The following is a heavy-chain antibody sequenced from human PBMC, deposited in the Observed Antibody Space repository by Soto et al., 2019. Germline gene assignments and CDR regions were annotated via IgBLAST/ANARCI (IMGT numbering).Heavy chain of an antibody. D-gene: IGHD3-16*01. J-gene: IGHJ4*02. CDR3: QGGDF. CDR2: INDSGNT. Sequence: SETLSLTCAVTGGSFRGYFWSWIRQSPAKGLEWIGEINDSGNTYYNPSFKSRLTISVDTSTSQISLRLTSVTAADSAVYYCQGGDFWGQGTRVTVSS. CDR1: GGSFRGYF. V-gene: IGHV4-34*01.